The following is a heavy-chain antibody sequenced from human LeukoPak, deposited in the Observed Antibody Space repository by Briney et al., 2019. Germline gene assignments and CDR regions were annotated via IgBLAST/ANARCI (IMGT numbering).Heavy chain of an antibody. D-gene: IGHD2-21*02. V-gene: IGHV5-51*01. J-gene: IGHJ5*01. CDR3: ARAGAVVTAMDWIDS. CDR1: GYTFSNYW. Sequence: GASLKISCKGSGYTFSNYWIGWVRQMPGKGLEWLGFVYPRDSHTRYSPSFQAQVTISADKSISTAYLQWSSLKASDTAIYYCARAGAVVTAMDWIDSWGQGTLVTASS. CDR2: VYPRDSHT.